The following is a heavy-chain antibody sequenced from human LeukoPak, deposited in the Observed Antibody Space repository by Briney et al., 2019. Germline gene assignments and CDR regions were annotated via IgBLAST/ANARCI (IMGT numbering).Heavy chain of an antibody. J-gene: IGHJ4*02. CDR1: GFTFSSYE. Sequence: SGGSLRLSCAASGFTFSSYEMNWVRQAPGKGLEWVSYISSSGSTIYYADSVKGRFTISRDNAKNSLYLQMNSLRAEDTAVYYCAKVESYNAYDYWGQGTLVTVSS. CDR2: ISSSGSTI. D-gene: IGHD5-24*01. CDR3: AKVESYNAYDY. V-gene: IGHV3-48*03.